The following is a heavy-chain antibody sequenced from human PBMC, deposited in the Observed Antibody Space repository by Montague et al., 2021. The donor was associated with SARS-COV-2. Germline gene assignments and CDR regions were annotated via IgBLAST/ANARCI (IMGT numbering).Heavy chain of an antibody. Sequence: SETLSLTCAVSRGSFSNYYWTWVRQAPGKGLIWIGEINQDGTANYNPSLKSRVTLSIDTSKNQISLKVTSVTAGDTAVYYCARGRPVRMTMRHFERTSSGAFDMWGQGTPVTVSS. J-gene: IGHJ3*02. CDR3: ARGRPVRMTMRHFERTSSGAFDM. V-gene: IGHV4-34*01. D-gene: IGHD3-9*01. CDR1: RGSFSNYY. CDR2: INQDGTA.